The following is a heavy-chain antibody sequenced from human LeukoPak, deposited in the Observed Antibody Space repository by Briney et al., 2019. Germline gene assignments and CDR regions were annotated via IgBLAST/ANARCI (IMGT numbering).Heavy chain of an antibody. CDR3: TRRAGGNLYDLDN. D-gene: IGHD2-8*02. Sequence: GGSLRLSCVASGFTLSNYVMSWVRQAPGKGLEWVSGVSGGGFDTYYTDSVEGRFTISRDNSKNMVYLQMNSLRAEDTAVYYCTRRAGGNLYDLDNWGQGTLVTVSS. CDR1: GFTLSNYV. V-gene: IGHV3-23*01. CDR2: VSGGGFDT. J-gene: IGHJ4*02.